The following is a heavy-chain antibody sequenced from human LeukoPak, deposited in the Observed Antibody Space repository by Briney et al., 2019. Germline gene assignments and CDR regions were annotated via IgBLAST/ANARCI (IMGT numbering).Heavy chain of an antibody. D-gene: IGHD3-22*01. V-gene: IGHV3-74*01. CDR1: GFTFSSYW. CDR3: ARDMPLHYYDSSGTFDY. CDR2: ISSDGSST. J-gene: IGHJ4*02. Sequence: PGGSLRLSCAASGFTFSSYWMHWVRQAPGKGLVWVSRISSDGSSTSYADSVKGRFTISRDSAKNTLYLQMNSLRAEDTAVYYCARDMPLHYYDSSGTFDYWGQGALVTVSS.